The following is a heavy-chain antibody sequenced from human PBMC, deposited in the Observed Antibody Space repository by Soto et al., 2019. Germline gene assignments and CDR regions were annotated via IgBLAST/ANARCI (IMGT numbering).Heavy chain of an antibody. D-gene: IGHD5-12*01. Sequence: ASVKVSCKVSGYTLTELSMHWVRQAPGKGLEWMGGFAPEEGETIYAQKFQGRVTMTEDTSTDTAYLELSSLRSEDTAVYYCAQIGSDSGYDYFDYWGQGTLVTVSS. CDR1: GYTLTELS. V-gene: IGHV1-24*01. CDR3: AQIGSDSGYDYFDY. J-gene: IGHJ4*02. CDR2: FAPEEGET.